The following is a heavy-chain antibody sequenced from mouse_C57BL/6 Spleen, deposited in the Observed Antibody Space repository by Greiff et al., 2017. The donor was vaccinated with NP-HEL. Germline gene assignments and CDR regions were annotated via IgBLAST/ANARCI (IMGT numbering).Heavy chain of an antibody. CDR3: ARSGDYLFAY. V-gene: IGHV1-19*01. J-gene: IGHJ3*01. Sequence: VQLKESGPVLVKPGASVKMSCKASGYTFTDYYMNWVKQSHGKSLEWIGVINPYNGGTSYNQKFKGKATLTVDKSSRTAYMELNSLTSEDSAVYYCARSGDYLFAYWGQGTLVTVSA. CDR2: INPYNGGT. CDR1: GYTFTDYY. D-gene: IGHD1-1*01.